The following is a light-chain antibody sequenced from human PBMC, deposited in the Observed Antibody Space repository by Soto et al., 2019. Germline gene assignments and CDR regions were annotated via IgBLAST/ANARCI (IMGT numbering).Light chain of an antibody. CDR3: QQYQTYPWT. CDR2: RAS. V-gene: IGKV1-5*03. J-gene: IGKJ1*01. CDR1: QSVGDS. Sequence: DIQMTQSPSTLSASVGDRVTITCRASQSVGDSLVWHQQKPGKAPKLLIYRASSLESGVPSTFSGSGSGTEITLTISSLQPDDFATYYCQQYQTYPWTFGQGTKVEV.